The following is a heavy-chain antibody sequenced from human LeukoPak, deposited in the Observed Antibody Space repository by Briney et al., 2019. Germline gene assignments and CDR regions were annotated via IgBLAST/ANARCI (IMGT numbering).Heavy chain of an antibody. Sequence: GASVKVSCKASGYTFTSYAMHWVRQAPGQGLEWMGIINPSGGSTNYAQKFQGRVTMTRDMSTSTVYMELSSLRSEDTAVYYCARCDHFEVAARRDWYFALWGRGTLVTVSS. CDR1: GYTFTSYA. CDR2: INPSGGST. J-gene: IGHJ2*01. V-gene: IGHV1-46*01. CDR3: ARCDHFEVAARRDWYFAL. D-gene: IGHD2-15*01.